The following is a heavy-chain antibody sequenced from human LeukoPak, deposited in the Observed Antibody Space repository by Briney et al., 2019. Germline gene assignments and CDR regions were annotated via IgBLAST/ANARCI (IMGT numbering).Heavy chain of an antibody. D-gene: IGHD5-24*01. Sequence: GGSLRLSCAASGLTLSSYAMIWVRQAPGKELEWVSGISGSGGSTYYADSVKGRFTISRDNSKNTLYLQMNSLRAEDTAVYYCAKDAPLDGYNSYFDYWGQGTLVTVSS. CDR3: AKDAPLDGYNSYFDY. J-gene: IGHJ4*02. CDR1: GLTLSSYA. CDR2: ISGSGGST. V-gene: IGHV3-23*01.